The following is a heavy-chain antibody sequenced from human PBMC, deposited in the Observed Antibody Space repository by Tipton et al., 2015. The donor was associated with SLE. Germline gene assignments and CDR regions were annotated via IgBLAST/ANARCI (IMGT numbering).Heavy chain of an antibody. CDR1: GYPISSGYY. D-gene: IGHD6-6*01. Sequence: TLSLTCAVSGYPISSGYYWGWIRQPPGKGLEWIGSIYHSGRTYYNPSLKSRVNTSVDMSKNKFSLKMTSVTAADTAVYYCARGLIASRPPYFDSWGQGTLVIVSS. CDR2: IYHSGRT. J-gene: IGHJ4*02. V-gene: IGHV4-38-2*01. CDR3: ARGLIASRPPYFDS.